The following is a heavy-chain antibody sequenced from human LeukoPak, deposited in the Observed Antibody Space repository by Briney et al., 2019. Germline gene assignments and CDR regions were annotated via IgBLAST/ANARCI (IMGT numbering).Heavy chain of an antibody. J-gene: IGHJ4*02. Sequence: GGSLRLSCAASGFTFSSYAMNWVRQAPGKGLEWVSAISGSGTSTYYADSVQGRFTISRDNSKSTLCLQMNSLRAEDTAVYYCAKQLGYCSDGSCYFPYWGQGTLVTVSS. V-gene: IGHV3-23*01. D-gene: IGHD2-15*01. CDR3: AKQLGYCSDGSCYFPY. CDR1: GFTFSSYA. CDR2: ISGSGTST.